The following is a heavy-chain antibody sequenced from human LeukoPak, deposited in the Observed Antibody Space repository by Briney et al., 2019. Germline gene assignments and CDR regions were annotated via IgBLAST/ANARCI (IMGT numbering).Heavy chain of an antibody. D-gene: IGHD1-26*01. J-gene: IGHJ4*02. V-gene: IGHV3-30*18. CDR3: AKDRYSGSYWLDY. Sequence: GGSLRLSCAASGFPFSDYYMSWIRQAPGKGLEWVAVISYDGSNKYYADSVKGRFTISRDNSKNTLYLQMNSLRAEDTAVYYCAKDRYSGSYWLDYWGQGTLVTVSS. CDR1: GFPFSDYY. CDR2: ISYDGSNK.